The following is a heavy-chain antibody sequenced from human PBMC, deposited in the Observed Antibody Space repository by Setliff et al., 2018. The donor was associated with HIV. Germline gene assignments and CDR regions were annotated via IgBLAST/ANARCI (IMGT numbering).Heavy chain of an antibody. D-gene: IGHD3-22*01. CDR3: AREYYYDSSGYDY. V-gene: IGHV1-8*02. CDR2: MNPGTGNT. Sequence: ASVKVSCKTSGYTFIHYDVNWVRQAPGKGLEWMGWMNPGTGNTGYAEKFQGRVSMTRDTSTNTAYMELSSLRSEDTAVYYCAREYYYDSSGYDYWGQGTLVTVSS. J-gene: IGHJ4*02. CDR1: GYTFIHYD.